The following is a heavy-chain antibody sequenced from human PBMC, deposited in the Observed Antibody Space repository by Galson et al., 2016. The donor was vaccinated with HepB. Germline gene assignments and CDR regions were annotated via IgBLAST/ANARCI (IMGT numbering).Heavy chain of an antibody. CDR3: ARDGSGGSCYGYYYYVMDV. CDR1: GLTFSRYS. Sequence: SLRLSCAASGLTFSRYSMNWVRQAPGKGLEWVSSISSSSAYMYFADSVKGRFTISRANAKNSLYLQMNSLRAEDTAIYYCARDGSGGSCYGYYYYVMDVWGQWTTVTVSS. D-gene: IGHD2-15*01. J-gene: IGHJ6*01. CDR2: ISSSSAYM. V-gene: IGHV3-21*06.